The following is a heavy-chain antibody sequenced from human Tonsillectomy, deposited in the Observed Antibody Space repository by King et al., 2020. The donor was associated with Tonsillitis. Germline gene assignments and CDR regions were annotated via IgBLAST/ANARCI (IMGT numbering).Heavy chain of an antibody. CDR1: GFTFSSYA. V-gene: IGHV3-30-3*01. CDR3: ARGSYDL. J-gene: IGHJ5*02. CDR2: ISYDGTNK. Sequence: VQLVESGGGVVQPGRSLRLSCAASGFTFSSYAMHWVRQAPGKGLEWVAIISYDGTNKYYADSVKGRLTISRDNSKNTLYLQMNSLRTEDTAVYYCARGSYDLWGQGTLVTVSS.